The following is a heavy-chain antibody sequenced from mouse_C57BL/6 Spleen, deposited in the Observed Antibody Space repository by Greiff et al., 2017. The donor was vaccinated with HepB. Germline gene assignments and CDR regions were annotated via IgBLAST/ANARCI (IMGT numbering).Heavy chain of an antibody. Sequence: EVQGVESGGGLVKPGGSLKLSCAASGFTFSSYAMSWVRQTPEKRLEWVATISDGGSYTYYPDNVKGRFTISRDNAKNNLYLQMSHLKSEDTAMYYCAREGGGYGNSLDDWGQGTTLTVSS. CDR1: GFTFSSYA. V-gene: IGHV5-4*01. CDR3: AREGGGYGNSLDD. CDR2: ISDGGSYT. D-gene: IGHD2-1*01. J-gene: IGHJ2*01.